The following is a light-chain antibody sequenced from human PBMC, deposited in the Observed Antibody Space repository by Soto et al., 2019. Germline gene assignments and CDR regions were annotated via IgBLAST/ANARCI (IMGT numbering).Light chain of an antibody. CDR3: QKYNSAPLT. CDR2: AAS. V-gene: IGKV1-27*01. J-gene: IGKJ4*01. CDR1: QGIRNY. Sequence: DIQMTQSPSSLSASVGDRVTITCRASQGIRNYLAWYQQKPGKVPKLLIYAASTLQSGVPSRFSGSGSGTDFTLTTSSLQPEDVATYYCQKYNSAPLTFGGGTKVEIK.